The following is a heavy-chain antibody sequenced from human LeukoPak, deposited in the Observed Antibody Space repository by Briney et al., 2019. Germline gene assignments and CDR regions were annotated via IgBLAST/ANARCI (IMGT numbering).Heavy chain of an antibody. CDR1: GFTFSSYG. J-gene: IGHJ6*03. D-gene: IGHD2-8*01. V-gene: IGHV3-30*02. CDR2: IQYDGSNE. CDR3: AKDRCSNGIGCYYYYMDV. Sequence: GGSLRLSCAASGFTFSSYGMHWVRQAPGKGLEWVAYIQYDGSNEQYADSVKGRFSISRDNSKNILYLQMNSLRAEDTAVYYCAKDRCSNGIGCYYYYMDVWGKGTTVTISS.